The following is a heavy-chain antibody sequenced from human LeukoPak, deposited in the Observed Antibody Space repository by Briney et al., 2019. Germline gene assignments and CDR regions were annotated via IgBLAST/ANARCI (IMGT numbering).Heavy chain of an antibody. CDR2: ISTSGSTI. Sequence: PGGSLRLSCAASGFTFSDYYMSWIRQAPGKGLEWVSYISTSGSTIYYADSVKGRFTISRDNAKNSLYLQMNSLRAEDTAVYYCARDLLGRGYYPYYYGMDVWGQGTTVTVSS. D-gene: IGHD3-22*01. J-gene: IGHJ6*02. CDR1: GFTFSDYY. V-gene: IGHV3-11*04. CDR3: ARDLLGRGYYPYYYGMDV.